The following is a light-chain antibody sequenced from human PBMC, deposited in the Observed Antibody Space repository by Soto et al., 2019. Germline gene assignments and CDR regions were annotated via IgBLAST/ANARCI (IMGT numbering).Light chain of an antibody. J-gene: IGKJ5*01. CDR2: AAS. CDR3: QQYGYSPIT. Sequence: EIVLTHSPATLSLCPWEIATLSCRASRTVGSYLAWYQQKPGQAPRLLIYAASSRATGIPDRFSGSGSGTDFTLTIDGLEPEDFVVYYCQQYGYSPITFGQGTRLEIK. CDR1: RTVGSY. V-gene: IGKV3-20*01.